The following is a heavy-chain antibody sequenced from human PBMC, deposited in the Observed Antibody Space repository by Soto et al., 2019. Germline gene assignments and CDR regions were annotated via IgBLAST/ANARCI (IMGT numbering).Heavy chain of an antibody. CDR1: GGSISSGGYY. Sequence: QVQLQESGPGLVKPSQTLSLTCTVSGGSISSGGYYWSWIRQHPGKGLEWIGYIYYSGSTYYNPSLKSRVTISVDTSKNQSSLKLSSVTAADTAVYYCARGTRILSNWFDPWGQGTLVTVSS. V-gene: IGHV4-31*03. CDR2: IYYSGST. CDR3: ARGTRILSNWFDP. D-gene: IGHD2-15*01. J-gene: IGHJ5*02.